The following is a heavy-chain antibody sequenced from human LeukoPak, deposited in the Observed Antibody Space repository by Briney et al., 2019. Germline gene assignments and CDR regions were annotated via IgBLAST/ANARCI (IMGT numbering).Heavy chain of an antibody. CDR1: GYSFTSYW. V-gene: IGHV5-51*01. CDR2: IYPGDSDT. CDR3: AGRGGECSGTNCYGGYYFYY. Sequence: GESLKISCKGSGYSFTSYWIGWVRQMPGKGLEWMGSIYPGDSDTSYSPSFQGQVTISADKSISTAYLPWSSLKASDTAMYYFAGRGGECSGTNCYGGYYFYYWGQGTLVTVSS. J-gene: IGHJ4*02. D-gene: IGHD2-2*01.